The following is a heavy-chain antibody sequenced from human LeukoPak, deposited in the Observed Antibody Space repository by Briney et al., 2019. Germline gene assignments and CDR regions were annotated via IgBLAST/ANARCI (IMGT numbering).Heavy chain of an antibody. D-gene: IGHD3-22*01. Sequence: SETLSLTCTVSGGSISSSSYYWGWIRQPPGKGLEWIGSTYYSGSTYYNPSLKSRVTISVDTSKNQFSLKLSSVTAADTAVYYCARHRSYYDPYYGMDVWGQGTTVTVSS. J-gene: IGHJ6*02. V-gene: IGHV4-39*01. CDR2: TYYSGST. CDR3: ARHRSYYDPYYGMDV. CDR1: GGSISSSSYY.